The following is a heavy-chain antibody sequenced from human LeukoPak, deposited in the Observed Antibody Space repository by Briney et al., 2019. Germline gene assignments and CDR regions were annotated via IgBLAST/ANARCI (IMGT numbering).Heavy chain of an antibody. CDR3: ARERRNYSDSSGYYY. D-gene: IGHD3-22*01. CDR2: IIPIFGTA. Sequence: SSVKVSCKASGGTVSSYAISWVRQAPGQGLESMGGIIPIFGTANYAQKFQGRVTITADESTSTAYMELSSLRSEDTAVYYCARERRNYSDSSGYYYWGQGTLVTVSS. CDR1: GGTVSSYA. J-gene: IGHJ4*02. V-gene: IGHV1-69*01.